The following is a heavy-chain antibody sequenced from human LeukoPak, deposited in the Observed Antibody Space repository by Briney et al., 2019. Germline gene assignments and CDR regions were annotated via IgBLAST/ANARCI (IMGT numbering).Heavy chain of an antibody. CDR3: ATSIVGATTLGY. Sequence: ASVKVSCKASGYSFTAYYIHWVRQAPGQGLEWMGWMNPASGGANYAQKFQGRVTMTRDTSIRTAYMELTRLRSDDTAVYYCATSIVGATTLGYWGRGTLVTVSS. V-gene: IGHV1-2*02. J-gene: IGHJ4*02. D-gene: IGHD1-26*01. CDR2: MNPASGGA. CDR1: GYSFTAYY.